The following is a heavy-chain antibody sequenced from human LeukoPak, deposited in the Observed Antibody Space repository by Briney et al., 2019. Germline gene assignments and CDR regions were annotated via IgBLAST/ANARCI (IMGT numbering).Heavy chain of an antibody. V-gene: IGHV3-23*01. CDR1: GFTFRSYA. CDR2: ISGSDGST. J-gene: IGHJ4*02. Sequence: PGGSLRLSCAASGFTFRSYAMSWVRQAPGKGLEWVSAISGSDGSTYYADSVKGRFTISRDNSKNTLYLQMNSLRAEDTAVYYCAKHLSIAAGYFDYWGQGTLVTVSS. D-gene: IGHD6-13*01. CDR3: AKHLSIAAGYFDY.